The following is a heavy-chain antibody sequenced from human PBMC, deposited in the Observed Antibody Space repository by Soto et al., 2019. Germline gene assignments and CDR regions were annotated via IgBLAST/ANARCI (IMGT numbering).Heavy chain of an antibody. D-gene: IGHD2-21*02. CDR2: INHSGST. Sequence: SETLSLTCAVYGGSFSGYYWSWIRQPPGKGLEWIGEINHSGSTNYNPSLKSRVTISVDTSKNQFSLKLSSVTAADTAVYYCASTRLIDYYGMDVWGQGTTVT. CDR3: ASTRLIDYYGMDV. CDR1: GGSFSGYY. J-gene: IGHJ6*02. V-gene: IGHV4-34*01.